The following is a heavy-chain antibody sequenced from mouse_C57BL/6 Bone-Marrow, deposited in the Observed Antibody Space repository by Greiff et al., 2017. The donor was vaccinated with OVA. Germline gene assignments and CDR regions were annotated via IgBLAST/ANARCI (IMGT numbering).Heavy chain of an antibody. J-gene: IGHJ1*03. V-gene: IGHV1-69*01. D-gene: IGHD2-1*01. Sequence: QVQLKQPGAELVMPGASVKLSCKASGYTFTSYWMHWVKQRPGQGLEWIGEIDPSDSYTNYNQKFKGKSTLTVDQSSSTAYMQRSSLTSEDSAVYYCAREGIYYGNSHWYFDVWGTGTTVTVSS. CDR3: AREGIYYGNSHWYFDV. CDR1: GYTFTSYW. CDR2: IDPSDSYT.